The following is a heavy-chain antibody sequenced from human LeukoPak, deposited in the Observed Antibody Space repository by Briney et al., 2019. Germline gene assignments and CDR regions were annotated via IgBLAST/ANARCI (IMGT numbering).Heavy chain of an antibody. D-gene: IGHD1-1*01. J-gene: IGHJ4*02. CDR3: ASGETGSTLGGY. CDR1: GGPLSAYY. V-gene: IGHV4-59*01. Sequence: SETLSLTCTVSGGPLSAYYWTWIRQPPGKGLELIGYIYDTGNTNYNPSLKSRVTISVDTSKNQFSLKPTSVTAADTAVYYCASGETGSTLGGYWGQGTLVTVSS. CDR2: IYDTGNT.